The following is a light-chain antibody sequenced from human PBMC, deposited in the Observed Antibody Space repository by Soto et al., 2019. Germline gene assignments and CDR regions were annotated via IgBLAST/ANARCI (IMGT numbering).Light chain of an antibody. Sequence: SSELTQPPSVSVAPGKTASVACGGSNIGSKSVHWYQKKSGQAPVVVMYYDSARPSGIPERFSGSNSGNTATLTISRVEAGDEADYYCQVWDISSGHVVFGGGTKVTVL. CDR1: NIGSKS. CDR2: YDS. J-gene: IGLJ3*02. V-gene: IGLV3-21*01. CDR3: QVWDISSGHVV.